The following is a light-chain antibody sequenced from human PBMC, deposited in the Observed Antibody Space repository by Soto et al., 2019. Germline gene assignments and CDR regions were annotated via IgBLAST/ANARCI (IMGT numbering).Light chain of an antibody. CDR1: QNVNTN. J-gene: IGKJ3*01. Sequence: EIVMTQSPATLSVSPGERATLFCRASQNVNTNLAWYQQRPGQAPRLLIYGASTRATGIPARFSGSGSGTEFPLIISGLQSEDLAVYYCQQYNDWPPFTFGPGTKVHIK. CDR2: GAS. CDR3: QQYNDWPPFT. V-gene: IGKV3-15*01.